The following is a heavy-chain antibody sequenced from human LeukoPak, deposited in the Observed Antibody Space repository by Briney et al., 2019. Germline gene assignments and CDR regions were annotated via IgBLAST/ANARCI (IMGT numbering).Heavy chain of an antibody. Sequence: QPGGSLRLSCAASGFTFSSYEMNWVRQAPGNGLEWISYISSSGSTIYYADSVKGRFTISRDNAKNTLYLQMNSLRAEDTAVYYCLVVATRNAFDIWGQGTMVTVSS. J-gene: IGHJ3*02. D-gene: IGHD5-12*01. CDR3: LVVATRNAFDI. CDR2: ISSSGSTI. V-gene: IGHV3-48*03. CDR1: GFTFSSYE.